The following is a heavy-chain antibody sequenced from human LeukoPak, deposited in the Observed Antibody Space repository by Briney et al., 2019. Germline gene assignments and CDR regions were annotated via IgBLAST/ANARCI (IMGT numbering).Heavy chain of an antibody. CDR3: ARSGLFDWLLARHYYYMDV. Sequence: PSETLSLTFTVSGGSISSYYWSWIRQPAGKGLEWIGRIYTSGSTNYNPSLKSRVTMSVDTSKNQFSLKLSSVTAADTAVYYCARSGLFDWLLARHYYYMDVWGKGTTVTVSS. J-gene: IGHJ6*03. V-gene: IGHV4-4*07. D-gene: IGHD3-9*01. CDR2: IYTSGST. CDR1: GGSISSYY.